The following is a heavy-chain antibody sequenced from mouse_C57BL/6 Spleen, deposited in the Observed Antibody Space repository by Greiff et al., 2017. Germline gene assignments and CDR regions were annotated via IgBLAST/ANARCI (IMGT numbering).Heavy chain of an antibody. V-gene: IGHV5-4*01. D-gene: IGHD2-1*01. CDR2: ISDGGSYT. CDR1: GFTFSSYA. J-gene: IGHJ3*01. CDR3: ARGILNGNYAGFAY. Sequence: EVQLVESGGGLVKPGGSLKLSCAASGFTFSSYAMSWVRHTPEKRLEWVATISDGGSYTYYPDNVKGRFTISRDNAKNNLYLQMSHLKSEDTAMYYCARGILNGNYAGFAYWGQGTLVTVSA.